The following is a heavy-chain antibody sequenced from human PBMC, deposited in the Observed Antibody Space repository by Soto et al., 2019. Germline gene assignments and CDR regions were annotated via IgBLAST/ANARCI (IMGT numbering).Heavy chain of an antibody. J-gene: IGHJ5*02. CDR3: ARWRAGTQAGYNWFDP. CDR1: GGTFSIYT. V-gene: IGHV1-69*02. D-gene: IGHD1-1*01. CDR2: IIPILGIA. Sequence: SVKVSCKASGGTFSIYTISWVLQAPGQGLEWMGRIIPILGIANYAQKFQGRVTITADKSTSTAYMELSSLRSEDTAVYYCARWRAGTQAGYNWFDPWGQGTLVTVAS.